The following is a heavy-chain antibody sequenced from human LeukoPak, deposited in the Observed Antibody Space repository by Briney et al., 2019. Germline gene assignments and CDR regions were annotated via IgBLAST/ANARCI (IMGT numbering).Heavy chain of an antibody. V-gene: IGHV1-58*01. J-gene: IGHJ4*02. CDR1: GFTFARSA. CDR3: AAEDDFLTGYYDFDY. D-gene: IGHD3-9*01. CDR2: IVIANGNT. Sequence: SVKVSCKASGFTFARSAVQWVRQARGQRPEWIGWIVIANGNTNYAQKFQERLTITRDMSTSTAYMELSSLRSEDTAVYYCAAEDDFLTGYYDFDYWGQGTPVTVS.